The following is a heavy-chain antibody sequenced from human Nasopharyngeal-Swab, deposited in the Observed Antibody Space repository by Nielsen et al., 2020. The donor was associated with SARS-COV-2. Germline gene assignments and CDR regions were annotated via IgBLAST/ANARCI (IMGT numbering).Heavy chain of an antibody. CDR3: ATLKWLVPRRLDWFDP. Sequence: GQSLKISCAASGFTFSSYSMNWVRQAPGKGLEWVSSISSSSSYIYYADSVKGRFTISRDNAKNSLYLQMNSLRAEDTAVYYCATLKWLVPRRLDWFDPWGQGTLVTVSS. CDR1: GFTFSSYS. CDR2: ISSSSSYI. V-gene: IGHV3-21*01. J-gene: IGHJ5*02. D-gene: IGHD6-19*01.